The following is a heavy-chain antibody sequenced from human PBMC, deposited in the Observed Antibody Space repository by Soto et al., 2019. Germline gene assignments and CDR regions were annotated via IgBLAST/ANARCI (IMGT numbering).Heavy chain of an antibody. J-gene: IGHJ5*02. Sequence: ASVKVSRKASGYTFTSYGISWVRQAPGQGLEWMGWISAYNGNTNYAQKLQGRVTMTTDTSTSTAYMELRSLRSDDTAVYYCARDEGGVYYYDSSGTRHLLDPWGQGTLVTVYS. CDR3: ARDEGGVYYYDSSGTRHLLDP. CDR1: GYTFTSYG. D-gene: IGHD3-22*01. V-gene: IGHV1-18*01. CDR2: ISAYNGNT.